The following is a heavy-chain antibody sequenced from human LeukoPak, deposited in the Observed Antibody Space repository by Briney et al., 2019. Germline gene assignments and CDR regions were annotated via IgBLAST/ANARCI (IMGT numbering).Heavy chain of an antibody. V-gene: IGHV4-4*02. J-gene: IGHJ5*02. CDR3: ARVIYLNWFDP. CDR1: GGSISSSNW. Sequence: PSETLSLTYAVSGGSISSSNWWSWVGPPPGKGLEWIGEIYHSGSTNYNPSLKSRVTISVDKSKNQFSLKLSSVTAADTAVYYCARVIYLNWFDPRGQGTLVTVSS. D-gene: IGHD3-10*01. CDR2: IYHSGST.